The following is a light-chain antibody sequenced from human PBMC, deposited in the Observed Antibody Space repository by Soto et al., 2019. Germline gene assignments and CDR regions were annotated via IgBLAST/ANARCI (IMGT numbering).Light chain of an antibody. J-gene: IGLJ3*02. V-gene: IGLV2-11*01. Sequence: QSALTQPRSVSGSPGQSVTICCTGTSSDVGGYNFVSWYQHHPGKAPKLIIYDVTKRPSGVPDRFSGSRSGNTASLTISGLQAEDEADYYCCSYAGSYTGVFGGGTKLTVL. CDR3: CSYAGSYTGV. CDR1: SSDVGGYNF. CDR2: DVT.